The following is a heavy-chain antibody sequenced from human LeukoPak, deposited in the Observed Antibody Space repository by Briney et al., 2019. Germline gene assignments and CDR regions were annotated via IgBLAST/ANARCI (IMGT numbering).Heavy chain of an antibody. D-gene: IGHD3-22*01. CDR1: GFTFDDYA. CDR2: ISWNSVSI. CDR3: TKGYDSSGYYYFNL. V-gene: IGHV3-9*01. J-gene: IGHJ4*02. Sequence: PGGSLRLSCAASGFTFDDYAMHWVRHAPGKGLEWVASISWNSVSIGYAESVKGRFTISRDNGKNSLYLQANSVRVEDTALYYCTKGYDSSGYYYFNLWGQGTQVTVSS.